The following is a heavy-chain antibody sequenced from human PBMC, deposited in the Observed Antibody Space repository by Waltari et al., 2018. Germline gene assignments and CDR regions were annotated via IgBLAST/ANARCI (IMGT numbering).Heavy chain of an antibody. CDR3: ASSGWYPYDAFDI. V-gene: IGHV1-46*01. D-gene: IGHD6-19*01. Sequence: QVQLVQSGAEVKKPGASVKVSCKASGYTFTSYYMHWVRQAPGQGLEWMGIINPSGGSTSSAQKFQVRVSMTRDTSTSTVYMELSSLRSEDTAVYYCASSGWYPYDAFDIWGQGTMVTVSS. J-gene: IGHJ3*02. CDR1: GYTFTSYY. CDR2: INPSGGST.